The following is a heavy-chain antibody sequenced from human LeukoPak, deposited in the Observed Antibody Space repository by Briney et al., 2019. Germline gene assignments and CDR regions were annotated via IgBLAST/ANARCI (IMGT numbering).Heavy chain of an antibody. CDR3: ARVREDIVVVAAASKSWYFDL. D-gene: IGHD2-15*01. CDR1: GGSISSYY. V-gene: IGHV4-59*01. CDR2: IYYGGST. Sequence: PSETLSLTCTVSGGSISSYYWSWIRQPPGKGLEWIGYIYYGGSTNYNPSLKSRVTISVDTSKNQFSLKLSSVTAADTAVYYCARVREDIVVVAAASKSWYFDLWGRGTLVTVSS. J-gene: IGHJ2*01.